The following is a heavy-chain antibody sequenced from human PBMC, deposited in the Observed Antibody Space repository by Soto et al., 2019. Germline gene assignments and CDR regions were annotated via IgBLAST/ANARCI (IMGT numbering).Heavy chain of an antibody. V-gene: IGHV1-69*13. Sequence: VASVKVSCKASGGTFSSYAISWVRQAPGQGLEWMGGIIPILGTANYAQKFQGRVTITADESTSTAYMELSSLRSEDTAVYYCAVGTLRQGVAQRYYFDYWGQGTLVTVSS. J-gene: IGHJ4*02. CDR3: AVGTLRQGVAQRYYFDY. CDR2: IIPILGTA. CDR1: GGTFSSYA. D-gene: IGHD1-1*01.